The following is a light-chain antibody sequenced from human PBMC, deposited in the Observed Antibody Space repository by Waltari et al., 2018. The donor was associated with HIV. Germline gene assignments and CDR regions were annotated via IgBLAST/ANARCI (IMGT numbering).Light chain of an antibody. J-gene: IGKJ4*01. CDR2: WAS. CDR3: QQYYSLGPT. V-gene: IGKV4-1*01. Sequence: DIVMTQSPNSLAVSLGERATINCRSSRTILFSSDNRNCLAWYQQKPGQSPKLLIYWASTRASGVPDRFSGSGSGTNCSLTISTLQTDDVALYYCQQYYSLGPTFGGGTKVEIK. CDR1: RTILFSSDNRNC.